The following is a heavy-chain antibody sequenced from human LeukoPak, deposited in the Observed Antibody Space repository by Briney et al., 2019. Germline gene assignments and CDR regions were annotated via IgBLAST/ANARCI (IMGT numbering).Heavy chain of an antibody. CDR1: GGTFSSYA. D-gene: IGHD3-16*02. J-gene: IGHJ6*04. CDR2: IIPIFGTA. Sequence: SVKVSCKASGGTFSSYAISWVRQAPGQGLEWMGGIIPIFGTANYAQKFQGRVTITADKSTSTAYMELSSLRSEDTAVYYCVRAIVEPYTGYYGMDVWGKGTTVTVSS. V-gene: IGHV1-69*06. CDR3: VRAIVEPYTGYYGMDV.